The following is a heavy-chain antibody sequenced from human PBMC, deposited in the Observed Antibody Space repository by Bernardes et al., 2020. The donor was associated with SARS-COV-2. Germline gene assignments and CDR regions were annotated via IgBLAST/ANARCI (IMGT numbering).Heavy chain of an antibody. D-gene: IGHD2-15*01. V-gene: IGHV4-39*01. CDR1: GGSLSSSSYY. CDR2: IYYSGST. Sequence: SETLSLTCSVSGGSLSSSSYYWGWIRQPPGKGLEWIGSIYYSGSTYYNPSLKSRVTTSVDTSKNQFSLKLSSVTAADTAVYYCARYDIVVVVAATGYFQHWGQGTLVTVSS. CDR3: ARYDIVVVVAATGYFQH. J-gene: IGHJ1*01.